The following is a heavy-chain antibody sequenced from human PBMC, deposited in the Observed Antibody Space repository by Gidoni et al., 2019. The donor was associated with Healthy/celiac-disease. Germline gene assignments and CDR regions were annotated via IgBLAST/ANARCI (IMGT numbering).Heavy chain of an antibody. D-gene: IGHD4-4*01. V-gene: IGHV4-59*01. Sequence: QVQLQESGPGLVKPSETLSLTCTVSGGSITTYYWNWIRQPPGKGLEWIAYISYSGSTNYNPSLKSRVTISLDTSKNQFSLRLSSLTAADTAIYYCARSTTVLTPQWPWGQGTLVTVSS. J-gene: IGHJ5*02. CDR1: GGSITTYY. CDR2: ISYSGST. CDR3: ARSTTVLTPQWP.